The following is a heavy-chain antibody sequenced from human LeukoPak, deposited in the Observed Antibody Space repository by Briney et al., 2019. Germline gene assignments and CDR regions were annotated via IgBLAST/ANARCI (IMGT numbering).Heavy chain of an antibody. J-gene: IGHJ4*02. CDR2: ISSSSSYI. V-gene: IGHV3-21*01. CDR3: ARAGDGYNYYFDY. CDR1: GFTFSSYS. D-gene: IGHD5-24*01. Sequence: GGSLRLSCAASGFTFSSYSMNWVRQAPGKGLEWVSSISSSSSYIYYADSVKGRFTISRDNAKNSLYLQMNSLRAEDTAVCYCARAGDGYNYYFDYWGQGTLVTVPS.